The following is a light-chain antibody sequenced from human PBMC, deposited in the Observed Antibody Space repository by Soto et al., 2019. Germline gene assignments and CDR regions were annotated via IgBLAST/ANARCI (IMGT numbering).Light chain of an antibody. Sequence: EIVMTQSPATLSVSPGERATLSCRASQSVSSKLAWYQQKPGQAPRLLIYGASTRATGIPARFSGSGAGTKVTLTISSLQSEDFAVYYCQQYNNWPPITFGQGTRLEIK. CDR3: QQYNNWPPIT. CDR1: QSVSSK. V-gene: IGKV3-15*01. J-gene: IGKJ5*01. CDR2: GAS.